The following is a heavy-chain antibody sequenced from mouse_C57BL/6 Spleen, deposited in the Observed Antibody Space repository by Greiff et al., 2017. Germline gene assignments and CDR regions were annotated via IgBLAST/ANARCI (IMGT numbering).Heavy chain of an antibody. CDR1: GYTFTSYW. D-gene: IGHD1-1*01. Sequence: QVQLQQPGAELVKPGASVKLSCKASGYTFTSYWMHWVKQRPGRGLEWIGRIDPNSGGTKYNEKFKSKATLTVDKPSSTAYMQLSSLTSEDSAVYYCAREDYGSSYEGYWYFDVWGTGTTVTVSS. CDR3: AREDYGSSYEGYWYFDV. J-gene: IGHJ1*03. CDR2: IDPNSGGT. V-gene: IGHV1-72*01.